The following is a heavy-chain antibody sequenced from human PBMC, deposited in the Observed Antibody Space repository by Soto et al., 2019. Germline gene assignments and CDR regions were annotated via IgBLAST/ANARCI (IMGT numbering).Heavy chain of an antibody. Sequence: ASVKVSCKASGYTFYSHSISWVRQAPGQGLEWMGWISAYNGNTNYAQKLQGRVTMTTNTSTSTAHMELSSLRSEDTAVYYCARERTRGFDPWGQGTLVTVSS. V-gene: IGHV1-18*01. J-gene: IGHJ5*02. CDR1: GYTFYSHS. CDR2: ISAYNGNT. CDR3: ARERTRGFDP.